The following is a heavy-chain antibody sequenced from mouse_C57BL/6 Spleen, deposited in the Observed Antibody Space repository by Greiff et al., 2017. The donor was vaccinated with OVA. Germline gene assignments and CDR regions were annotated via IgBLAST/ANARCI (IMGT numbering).Heavy chain of an antibody. J-gene: IGHJ4*01. CDR1: GFTFSDYG. CDR2: ISSGSSTI. CDR3: ARLDGNYGFYAMDY. V-gene: IGHV5-17*01. Sequence: EVKLMESGGGLVKPGGSLKLSCAASGFTFSDYGMHWVRQAPEKGLEWVAYISSGSSTIYYADTVKGRFTISRDNAKNTLFLQMTSLRSEDTAMYYCARLDGNYGFYAMDYWGQGTSVTVSS. D-gene: IGHD2-1*01.